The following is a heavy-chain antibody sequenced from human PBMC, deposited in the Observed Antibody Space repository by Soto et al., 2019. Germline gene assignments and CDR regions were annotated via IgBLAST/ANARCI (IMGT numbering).Heavy chain of an antibody. V-gene: IGHV1-69*01. D-gene: IGHD4-17*01. Sequence: QVQLVQSGAEVKKPGSSVKVSCKASGGTFSSYAISWVRQAPGQGLEWMGGIIPIFGTANYAQKFQVRVTIAAEYSTSTAYREPSSLRSEDTAVYYCASTTGTTYRLHYYCYGMDVWGQGTTVTVSS. CDR1: GGTFSSYA. CDR3: ASTTGTTYRLHYYCYGMDV. CDR2: IIPIFGTA. J-gene: IGHJ6*02.